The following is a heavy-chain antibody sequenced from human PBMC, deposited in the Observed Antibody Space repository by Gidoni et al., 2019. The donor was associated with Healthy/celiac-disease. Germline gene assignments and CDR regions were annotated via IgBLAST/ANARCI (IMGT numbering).Heavy chain of an antibody. CDR2: IFSNDEK. V-gene: IGHV2-26*01. J-gene: IGHJ5*02. D-gene: IGHD2-15*01. CDR3: ARIRGWDYSPNWFDP. CDR1: GFPLSNARMG. Sequence: QVTLKESGPVLVKPTETLTLTCTVSGFPLSNARMGVSWIRQPPGKALEWLAHIFSNDEKSYSTSLKSRLTISKDTSKSQVVLTMTNMDPVDTATYYCARIRGWDYSPNWFDPWGQGTLVTVSS.